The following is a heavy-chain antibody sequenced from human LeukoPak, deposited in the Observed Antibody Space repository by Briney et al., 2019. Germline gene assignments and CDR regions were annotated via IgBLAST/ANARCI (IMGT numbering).Heavy chain of an antibody. V-gene: IGHV4-39*01. D-gene: IGHD3-10*01. CDR1: GGSISSIIYY. J-gene: IGHJ4*02. CDR2: IYYSGST. CDR3: ARHSRSVDYGSGSYTWDY. Sequence: SETLSLTCTVSGGSISSIIYYWGWIRQPPGKGLEWMGTIYYSGSTYYNLSLKSRVTISVDTSRNQFSLKLSSVTAADTAVYYCARHSRSVDYGSGSYTWDYWGQGTLVTVSS.